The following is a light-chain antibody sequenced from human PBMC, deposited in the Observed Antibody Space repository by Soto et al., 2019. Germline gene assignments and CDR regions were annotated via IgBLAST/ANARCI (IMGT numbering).Light chain of an antibody. CDR1: ESIAVY. CDR3: QQSYSTPWT. V-gene: IGKV1-39*01. J-gene: IGKJ1*01. Sequence: DTQMTQSPSSLPASVGDRVTITCRASESIAVYLNWYQQKPGQAPKPLIYAASALQSGVPSRFSGGGSGTDFTLTINSLQAEDFATYSCQQSYSTPWTFGHGTKVDIK. CDR2: AAS.